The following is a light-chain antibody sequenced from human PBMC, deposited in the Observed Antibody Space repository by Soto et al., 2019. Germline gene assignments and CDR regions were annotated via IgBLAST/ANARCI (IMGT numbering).Light chain of an antibody. CDR3: QQYYSYPLT. Sequence: IRMTQSPSSFSASTGDRVTITCRASQGISSYFAWYQQKPGKAPKLLIYAASTLQSGVPSRFSGSGSGTDFTLTISCLQSDDFATYYCQQYYSYPLTFGQGTTVEIK. CDR1: QGISSY. CDR2: AAS. J-gene: IGKJ1*01. V-gene: IGKV1-8*01.